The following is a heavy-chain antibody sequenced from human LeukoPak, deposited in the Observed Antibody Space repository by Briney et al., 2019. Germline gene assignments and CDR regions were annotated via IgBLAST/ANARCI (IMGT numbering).Heavy chain of an antibody. D-gene: IGHD2-2*02. Sequence: GGSLRLSCAASGFTFSDYYMSWIRQAPGKGLEWVSYISSSGSTIYYADSVKGRFTISRDNAKNSLYLQMNSLRAEDTAVYYCARGRCSSTSCYTPPDYWGQGTLVTVSS. V-gene: IGHV3-11*04. CDR2: ISSSGSTI. CDR1: GFTFSDYY. CDR3: ARGRCSSTSCYTPPDY. J-gene: IGHJ4*02.